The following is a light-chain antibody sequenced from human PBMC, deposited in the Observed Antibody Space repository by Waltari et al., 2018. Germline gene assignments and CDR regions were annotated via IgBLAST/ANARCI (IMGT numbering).Light chain of an antibody. Sequence: EIVLTQSPGTLSLSPGERATLSCRASQSVSSTYLAWYQQKPGRAPTLLIYDASKRATGIPDRFSGSGSGTDFTLTISSLEPEDSAVYYCQQGTFGPGTKVDI. V-gene: IGKV3-20*01. J-gene: IGKJ3*01. CDR2: DAS. CDR3: QQGT. CDR1: QSVSSTY.